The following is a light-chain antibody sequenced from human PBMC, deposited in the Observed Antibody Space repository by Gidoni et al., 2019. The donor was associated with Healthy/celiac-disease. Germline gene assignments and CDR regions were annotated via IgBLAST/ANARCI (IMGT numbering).Light chain of an antibody. V-gene: IGKV3-11*01. CDR3: QQRSNWPLT. CDR1: QSVSSY. CDR2: DAS. J-gene: IGKJ4*01. Sequence: EIVLTQSPATLSLSPGERATLSCRASQSVSSYLAWYQHKPGQAPRLLIYDASNRATGIQARCSGSGSGTDFTLTISSLEPEDFAVYYCQQRSNWPLTFGGGTKVEIK.